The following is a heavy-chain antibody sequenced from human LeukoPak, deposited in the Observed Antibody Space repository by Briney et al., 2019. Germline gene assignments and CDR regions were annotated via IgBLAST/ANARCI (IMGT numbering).Heavy chain of an antibody. V-gene: IGHV3-9*01. J-gene: IGHJ6*02. CDR1: GFTFDDYA. CDR2: ISWNSGSI. Sequence: PGGSLRLSCAASGFTFDDYAMHWVRQAPGKGLEWVSGISWNSGSIGYADSVKGRFTISRDNSKNTLYLQMNSLRAEDTAVCYCAKAPIPGVGYCSGGSCYYYYGMDVWGQGTTVTVSS. CDR3: AKAPIPGVGYCSGGSCYYYYGMDV. D-gene: IGHD2-15*01.